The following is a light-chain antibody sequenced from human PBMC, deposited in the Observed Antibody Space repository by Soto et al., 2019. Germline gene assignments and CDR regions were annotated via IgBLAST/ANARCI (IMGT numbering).Light chain of an antibody. V-gene: IGKV1-39*01. CDR3: QQTYNTPRN. CDR2: GAS. J-gene: IGKJ4*01. Sequence: DIQMTQSPSSLSASVGDRVTITCRASQSISAYLSWFQQKPGKAPKLLIHGASRLQSGVPSRFSGSGSGTDFTLTISGLQPEDFAIYYCQQTYNTPRNVGAGTKVDSK. CDR1: QSISAY.